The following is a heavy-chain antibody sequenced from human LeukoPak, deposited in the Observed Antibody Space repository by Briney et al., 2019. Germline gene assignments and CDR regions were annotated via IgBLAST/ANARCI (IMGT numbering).Heavy chain of an antibody. V-gene: IGHV1-69*13. J-gene: IGHJ6*03. CDR2: IIPIFGTA. Sequence: SVKVSCKASGGTFSSYAISWVRQAPGQGLEWMGGIIPIFGTANYAQKFQGRVTITADESTSTAYMELSSLRSEDTAVYYRARRGRIVVVPAAPQDYYYYMDVWGKGTTVTVSS. CDR3: ARRGRIVVVPAAPQDYYYYMDV. D-gene: IGHD2-2*01. CDR1: GGTFSSYA.